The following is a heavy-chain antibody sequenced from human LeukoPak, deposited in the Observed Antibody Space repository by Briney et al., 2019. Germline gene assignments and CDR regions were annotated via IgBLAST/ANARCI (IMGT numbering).Heavy chain of an antibody. D-gene: IGHD3-10*01. Sequence: GGSLRLSCAASGFTFSSYGMHWVRRAPGKGLEWVAFIRYDGSNKYYADSVKGRFTISRDNSKNTLYLQMNSLRAEDTAVYYCAKDWDYYGSGSYIHFDYWGQGTLVTVSS. CDR1: GFTFSSYG. J-gene: IGHJ4*02. CDR2: IRYDGSNK. V-gene: IGHV3-30*02. CDR3: AKDWDYYGSGSYIHFDY.